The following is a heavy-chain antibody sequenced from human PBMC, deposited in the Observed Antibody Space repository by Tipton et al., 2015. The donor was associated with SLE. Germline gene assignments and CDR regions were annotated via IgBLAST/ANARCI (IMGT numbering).Heavy chain of an antibody. CDR3: ARGLYYDFWSENNWFDP. CDR2: IYYSGST. Sequence: LRLSCTVSGGSISSYYWTWIRQSPGKGLEWIGYIYYSGSTNYNPSLKSRVTISVDTSKNQFSLKLSSVTAADTAVYYCARGLYYDFWSENNWFDPWGQGTLVTVSS. V-gene: IGHV4-59*01. J-gene: IGHJ5*02. CDR1: GGSISSYY. D-gene: IGHD3-3*01.